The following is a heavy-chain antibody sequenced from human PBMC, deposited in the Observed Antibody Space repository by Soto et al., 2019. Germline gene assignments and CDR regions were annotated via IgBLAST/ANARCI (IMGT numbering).Heavy chain of an antibody. CDR2: IFSNDEK. CDR3: ASTYSTSWYCFDL. D-gene: IGHD6-13*01. J-gene: IGHJ5*02. CDR1: GFSLSNAGLG. V-gene: IGHV2-26*04. Sequence: QVTVKESGPVLVKPTETLTLTCTVSGFSLSNAGLGVSWIRQPPGKALEWLAHIFSNDEKSYSTSLKSRITTAKATTKSQVDLTITTMDPVDTATYYCASTYSTSWYCFDLWGQGTLVTVSS.